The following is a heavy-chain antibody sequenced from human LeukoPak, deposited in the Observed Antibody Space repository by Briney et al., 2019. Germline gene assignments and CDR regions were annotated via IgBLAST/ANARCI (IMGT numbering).Heavy chain of an antibody. V-gene: IGHV4-30-2*01. CDR3: ARAYRDYFGSEHFDS. J-gene: IGHJ4*02. D-gene: IGHD3-10*01. CDR1: GGSISSAYS. CDR2: TFHNGGT. Sequence: SETLSLTCAVSGGSISSAYSWNWIRQPPGKGLEWIGYTFHNGGTYYNPSLESRVTISVDRSKNQFSLSLTSMTAADTAIYYCARAYRDYFGSEHFDSWGQGTLVTVSS.